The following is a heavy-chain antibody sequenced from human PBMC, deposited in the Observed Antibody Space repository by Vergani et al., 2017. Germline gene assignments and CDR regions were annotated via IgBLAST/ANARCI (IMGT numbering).Heavy chain of an antibody. CDR2: ISSSSSYI. Sequence: EVQLVESGGGLVKPGGSLRLSCAASGFTFSSYSMNWVRQAPGKGLEWVSSISSSSSYIYYADSVKGRFTISRDNAKNSLYLQMNSLRAEDTAVYYCARGGVAARPDYYYGMDVWGQGTTVTVSS. D-gene: IGHD6-6*01. CDR1: GFTFSSYS. J-gene: IGHJ6*02. V-gene: IGHV3-21*01. CDR3: ARGGVAARPDYYYGMDV.